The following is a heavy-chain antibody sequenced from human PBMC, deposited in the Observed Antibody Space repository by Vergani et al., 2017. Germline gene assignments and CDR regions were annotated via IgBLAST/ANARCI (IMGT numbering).Heavy chain of an antibody. CDR2: ISSSSSYI. D-gene: IGHD4-17*01. CDR3: ARNEGVGGDYGDYEFDY. V-gene: IGHV3-21*01. J-gene: IGHJ4*02. Sequence: EVQLVESGGGLVKPGGSLRLSCAASGFTFSSYSMNWVRQAPGKGLEWVSSISSSSSYIYYADSVKGRFTISRDNAKNSLYLQMNSLRAEDTAVDYCARNEGVGGDYGDYEFDYWGQGTLVTVSA. CDR1: GFTFSSYS.